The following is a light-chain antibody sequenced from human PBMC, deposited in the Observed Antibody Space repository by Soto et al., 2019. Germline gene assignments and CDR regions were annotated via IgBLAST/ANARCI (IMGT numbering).Light chain of an antibody. CDR1: QSTSSY. J-gene: IGKJ3*01. CDR3: QQSYSTPPFT. Sequence: DIQMTQSPSSLSASVGDRVTITCRASQSTSSYLNWYQQKPGKAPKLLIYAASSLQSGVPSRFSGSGSGTDFTLTISSLQPEDFAPYYCQQSYSTPPFTFGPGTKVDIK. CDR2: AAS. V-gene: IGKV1-39*01.